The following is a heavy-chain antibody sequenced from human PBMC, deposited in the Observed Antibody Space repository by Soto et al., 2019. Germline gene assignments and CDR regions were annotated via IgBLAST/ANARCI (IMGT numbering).Heavy chain of an antibody. CDR2: INWKSDI. CDR3: AISQDRGGRTTFIY. D-gene: IGHD3-16*01. Sequence: SLRPPCSVSGSTFDDNARHWVRQAPEKGLEWVSGINWKSDIGYADSVKGRFTISRDNAENSLYLQMNSLRAEDTALYYCAISQDRGGRTTFIYWGQGTQVTVYS. CDR1: GSTFDDNA. V-gene: IGHV3-9*01. J-gene: IGHJ4*02.